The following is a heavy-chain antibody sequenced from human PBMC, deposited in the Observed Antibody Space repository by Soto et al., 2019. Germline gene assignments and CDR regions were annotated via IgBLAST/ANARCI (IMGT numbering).Heavy chain of an antibody. J-gene: IGHJ6*03. CDR2: INSDGSST. Sequence: GKGLVWVSRINSDGSSTSYADSVKGRFTISRDNAKNTLYLQMNSLRAEDTAVYYCARDGNVVVPAAMDVWGKGTTVTVSS. CDR3: ARDGNVVVPAAMDV. D-gene: IGHD2-2*01. V-gene: IGHV3-74*01.